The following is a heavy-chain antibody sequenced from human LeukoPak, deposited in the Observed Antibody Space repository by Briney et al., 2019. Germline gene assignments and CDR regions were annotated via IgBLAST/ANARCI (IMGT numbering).Heavy chain of an antibody. D-gene: IGHD3-10*01. Sequence: GGSLRLSCAASGFTFSNYGMHWVRQAPGKGLEWVAFIRFDGSNKYYADSVKGRFTISRDNSKNTLYLQMNSLRVEDTTVYYCAKDGRQRKTYFYGSGSVNAFDIWGQGTMVTVSS. V-gene: IGHV3-30*02. J-gene: IGHJ3*02. CDR3: AKDGRQRKTYFYGSGSVNAFDI. CDR2: IRFDGSNK. CDR1: GFTFSNYG.